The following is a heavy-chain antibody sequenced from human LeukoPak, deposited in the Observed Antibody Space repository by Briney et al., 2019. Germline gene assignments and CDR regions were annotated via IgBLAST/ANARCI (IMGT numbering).Heavy chain of an antibody. CDR2: ISGSGGST. J-gene: IGHJ4*02. CDR3: AVGGQWRD. Sequence: GGSLRLPCAASGFTFSSYEMNWVRQAPGKGLEWVSAISGSGGSTYYADSVKGRFTISRDNSKNTLYLQMNSLRAEDTAVYYCAVGGQWRDWGQGTLVTVFS. D-gene: IGHD6-19*01. V-gene: IGHV3-23*01. CDR1: GFTFSSYE.